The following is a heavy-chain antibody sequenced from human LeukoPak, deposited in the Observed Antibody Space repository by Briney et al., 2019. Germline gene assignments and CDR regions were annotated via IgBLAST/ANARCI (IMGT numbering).Heavy chain of an antibody. J-gene: IGHJ4*02. CDR2: ISGSGGST. D-gene: IGHD6-13*01. CDR3: TPIAAAGTMVY. V-gene: IGHV3-23*01. Sequence: GGSLRLSCAPSGFTPTSYAMSRVRQAPGKGLEWVSVISGSGGSTYYADSVKGRFTISRDNTKNSLYLQMTSLRGEDTAVYYCTPIAAAGTMVYWGEGTLVTVSS. CDR1: GFTPTSYA.